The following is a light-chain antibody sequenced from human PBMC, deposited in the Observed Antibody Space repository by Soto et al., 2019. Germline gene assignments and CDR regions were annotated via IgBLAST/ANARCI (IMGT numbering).Light chain of an antibody. CDR3: LHHNGYPPV. CDR2: LAS. Sequence: DIQMTQSPSSLSASVGDTVTITCRASQHITNDCAWYQQKAGRAPKCLILLASRLQTGVPSRFSVSGSETEFTLTISSLQPEDFATYYCLHHNGYPPVFGQGTKVEIK. J-gene: IGKJ2*01. V-gene: IGKV1-17*01. CDR1: QHITND.